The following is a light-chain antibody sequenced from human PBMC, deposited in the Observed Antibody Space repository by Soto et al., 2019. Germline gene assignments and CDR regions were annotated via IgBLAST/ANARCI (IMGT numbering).Light chain of an antibody. J-gene: IGKJ5*01. Sequence: DIVMTQSPASLAVSLGETATINLKSSHSALYSPDRRNYLAWYQQKKGQPPKXXIYWASTRASGVPDRFSGGGYGTDFTLTISSLQAEDVAVYYCQQYYIAPITFGQGTRLEIK. CDR1: HSALYSPDRRNY. CDR2: WAS. CDR3: QQYYIAPIT. V-gene: IGKV4-1*01.